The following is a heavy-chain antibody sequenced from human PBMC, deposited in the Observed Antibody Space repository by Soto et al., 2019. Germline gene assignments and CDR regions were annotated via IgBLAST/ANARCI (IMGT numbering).Heavy chain of an antibody. J-gene: IGHJ5*02. CDR2: IKSKSDGGTA. CDR3: ITDPYGDYVRWFDP. Sequence: EVHLVESGGGLVKPGESLRLSCAASGFVFSKAWMTWVRQVPGKGLEWVGSIKSKSDGGTADYAAPGKGRFTISRDDSKNMLYLQIDSLITEDTAVYHCITDPYGDYVRWFDPWGQGTLVTVSS. D-gene: IGHD4-17*01. V-gene: IGHV3-15*05. CDR1: GFVFSKAW.